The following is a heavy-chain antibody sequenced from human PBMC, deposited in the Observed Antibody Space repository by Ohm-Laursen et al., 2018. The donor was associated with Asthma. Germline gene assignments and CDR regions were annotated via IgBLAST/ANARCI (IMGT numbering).Heavy chain of an antibody. CDR1: GGSVSSGSYY. D-gene: IGHD3-16*01. V-gene: IGHV4-61*01. Sequence: SETLSLTCTVSGGSVSSGSYYWSWIRQPPGKGLEWIGYIYSSGSTNYNPSLKSRVTISVDTSKNQFSLKLYSVTAADTAVYYCARVLGRGIIGWFDPWGQGTLVTVSS. J-gene: IGHJ5*02. CDR2: IYSSGST. CDR3: ARVLGRGIIGWFDP.